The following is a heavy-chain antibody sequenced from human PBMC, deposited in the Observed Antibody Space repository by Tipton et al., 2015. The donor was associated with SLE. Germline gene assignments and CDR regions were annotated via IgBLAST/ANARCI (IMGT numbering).Heavy chain of an antibody. J-gene: IGHJ4*01. CDR2: INSDGSKM. CDR1: GFLFHTYW. V-gene: IGHV3-74*01. Sequence: SLRLSCAASGFLFHTYWMHWIRQAPGKGLGWVSRINSDGSKMKYADSVKGRFTISRDNAKNTLYLQLTSLTVDDTAVYFCARDDIVSTIDHWGHGTLVTVSS. D-gene: IGHD5/OR15-5a*01. CDR3: ARDDIVSTIDH.